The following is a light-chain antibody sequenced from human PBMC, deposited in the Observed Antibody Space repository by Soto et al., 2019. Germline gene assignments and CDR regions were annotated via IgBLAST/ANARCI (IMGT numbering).Light chain of an antibody. CDR2: KAS. CDR1: QTISTW. J-gene: IGKJ4*01. V-gene: IGKV1-5*03. CDR3: RQYSTFPLT. Sequence: DIQRTHSPSTLSASVLYRVTISCRASQTISTWLAWYQQKPGKAPNLLIYKASSLESGVPSRFSGSGSGTEFTLTISSLQPDDFATYYCRQYSTFPLTFGGGTKVDI.